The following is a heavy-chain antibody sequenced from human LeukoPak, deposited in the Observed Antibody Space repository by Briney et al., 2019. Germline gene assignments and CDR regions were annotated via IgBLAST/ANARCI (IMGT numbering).Heavy chain of an antibody. Sequence: ASVKVSCKASGYTFTTYHLHWERQAPGQGLEWMGRINPNSGDTNYAQKFQGRVTMTTDTSISTAYMDLSGLRSDDTAMYYCAREIRRGAGDWFDPWGQGTLVTVSS. D-gene: IGHD1-26*01. V-gene: IGHV1-2*06. CDR2: INPNSGDT. J-gene: IGHJ5*02. CDR3: AREIRRGAGDWFDP. CDR1: GYTFTTYH.